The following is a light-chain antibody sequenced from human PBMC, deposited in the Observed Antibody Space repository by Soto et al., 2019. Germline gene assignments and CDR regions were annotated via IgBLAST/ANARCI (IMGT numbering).Light chain of an antibody. Sequence: EIVMTQSPATLSVSPGERATLSCRASQSVSSNLAWYQQKPGQAPRLLIFGAYARVADIPARFSGSGSGTEFTLTISSLQPEDFATYYCQQHGQWPITFGQGTRLEIK. V-gene: IGKV3-15*01. CDR1: QSVSSN. CDR2: GAY. CDR3: QQHGQWPIT. J-gene: IGKJ5*01.